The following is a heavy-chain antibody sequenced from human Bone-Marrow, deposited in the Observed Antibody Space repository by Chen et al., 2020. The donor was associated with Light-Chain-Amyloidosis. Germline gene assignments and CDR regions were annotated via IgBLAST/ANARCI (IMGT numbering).Heavy chain of an antibody. CDR1: GGSFSDYS. D-gene: IGHD3-22*01. CDR2: ITHSGST. J-gene: IGHJ6*02. CDR3: VRDTYDSSTYYTYRSMDV. V-gene: IGHV4-34*01. Sequence: QVQLQQWGAGLLKPSETLSLTCAVYGGSFSDYSWTWIRQSPGTGLEWIGKITHSGSTKYNPSLKSRVTMSVDTSKNQLSLKMNSVTAADTAVYYCVRDTYDSSTYYTYRSMDVWGQGTTVTVSS.